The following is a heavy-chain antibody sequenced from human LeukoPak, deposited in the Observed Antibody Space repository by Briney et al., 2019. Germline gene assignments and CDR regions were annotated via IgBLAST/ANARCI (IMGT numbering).Heavy chain of an antibody. CDR2: ISSSGSTI. V-gene: IGHV3-48*03. CDR3: ATSVGYFDWSVQDYYYYGMDV. Sequence: GGSLRLSCAASGFTFSSYEMNWVRQAPGKGLERVSYISSSGSTIYYADSVKGRFTISRDNAKNSLYLQTNSLRAEDTAVYYCATSVGYFDWSVQDYYYYGMDVWGKGTTVTVSS. J-gene: IGHJ6*04. D-gene: IGHD3-9*01. CDR1: GFTFSSYE.